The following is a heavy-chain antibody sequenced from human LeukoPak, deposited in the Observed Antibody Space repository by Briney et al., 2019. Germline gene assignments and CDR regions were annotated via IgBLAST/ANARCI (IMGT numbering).Heavy chain of an antibody. Sequence: PSETLSLTCTVSGGSISSYYWSWIRQPPGKGLEWIGYIYYTGSTSYNPSLKSRVTISMDTSKNQFSLKLSSVTAADSAVYYCARSDYSGSGTYTEFDAFDIWGQGPMVTVSS. V-gene: IGHV4-59*01. CDR3: ARSDYSGSGTYTEFDAFDI. CDR1: GGSISSYY. D-gene: IGHD3-10*01. CDR2: IYYTGST. J-gene: IGHJ3*02.